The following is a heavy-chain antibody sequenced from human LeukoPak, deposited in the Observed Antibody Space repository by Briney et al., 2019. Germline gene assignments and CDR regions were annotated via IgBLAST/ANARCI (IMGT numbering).Heavy chain of an antibody. CDR2: ISGSGGST. Sequence: TGGSLRLSCAASGFTFSSYAVSWVRQAPGKGLEWVSAISGSGGSTYYADSVKGRFTISRDNSKNTLYLQMNSLRAEDTAVYYCAKSYYYNSSGYYYVIFDYWGQGTLVTVSS. V-gene: IGHV3-23*01. CDR3: AKSYYYNSSGYYYVIFDY. D-gene: IGHD3-22*01. J-gene: IGHJ4*02. CDR1: GFTFSSYA.